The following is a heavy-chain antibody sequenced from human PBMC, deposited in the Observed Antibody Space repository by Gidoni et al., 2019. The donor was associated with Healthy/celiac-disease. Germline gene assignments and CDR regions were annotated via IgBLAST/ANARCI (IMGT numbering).Heavy chain of an antibody. D-gene: IGHD3-10*01. CDR1: GFTFDDYA. CDR2: ISWNSGTI. V-gene: IGHV3-9*01. J-gene: IGHJ6*02. Sequence: EVQLVESGGGLVQPGRSLRLSCAASGFTFDDYAMHWVRQAPGKGLEWVSGISWNSGTIGYADSVKGRFTISRDNARDSLYLQMNSLRAEDTALYYCVRGMTMVRGPRYYYGMDVWGQGTTVSVSS. CDR3: VRGMTMVRGPRYYYGMDV.